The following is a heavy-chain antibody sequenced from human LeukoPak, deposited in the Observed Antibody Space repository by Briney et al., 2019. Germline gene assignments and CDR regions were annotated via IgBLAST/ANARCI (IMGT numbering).Heavy chain of an antibody. D-gene: IGHD2/OR15-2a*01. Sequence: GGSLRLSCAASGFTFSSYAMSWVRQAPGKGLEWVSYIYSRGGTIHYAESVKGRFTISRDNDNNSLYLQMNSLRDDDTAVYFCARVEPIGMDYWGQGALVIVS. CDR2: IYSRGGTI. V-gene: IGHV3-48*02. CDR1: GFTFSSYA. CDR3: ARVEPIGMDY. J-gene: IGHJ4*02.